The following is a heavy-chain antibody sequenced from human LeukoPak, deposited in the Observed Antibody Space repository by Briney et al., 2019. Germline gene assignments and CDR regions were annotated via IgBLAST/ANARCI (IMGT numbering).Heavy chain of an antibody. D-gene: IGHD3-10*01. Sequence: SGTLSLTCAVSGGSISSSNWWSWVRQPPGKGLEWIGEIYHSGSTNYNPSLKSRVTKSVDKSKNQFSLKLSSVTAADTAVYYCARDLMVRGVIYYYYGMDVWGKGTTVTVSS. CDR2: IYHSGST. J-gene: IGHJ6*04. V-gene: IGHV4-4*02. CDR1: GGSISSSNW. CDR3: ARDLMVRGVIYYYYGMDV.